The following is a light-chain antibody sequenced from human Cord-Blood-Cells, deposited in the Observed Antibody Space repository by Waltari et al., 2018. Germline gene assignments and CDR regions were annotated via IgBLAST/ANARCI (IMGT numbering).Light chain of an antibody. J-gene: IGLJ1*01. V-gene: IGLV3-21*02. CDR3: QVWDSSSDHYV. Sequence: SYVLTQPPSVSVAPGPTARITCGGNNIGRKSVHWYQQKPGKAPVLVVYDDSDRPSGIPERFSGSNSGNTATLTISRVEAGDEADYYCQVWDSSSDHYVFGTGTKVTVL. CDR2: DDS. CDR1: NIGRKS.